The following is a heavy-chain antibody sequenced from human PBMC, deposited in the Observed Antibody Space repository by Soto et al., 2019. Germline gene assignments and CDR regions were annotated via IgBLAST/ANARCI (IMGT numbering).Heavy chain of an antibody. J-gene: IGHJ6*02. D-gene: IGHD6-6*01. Sequence: PSETLSLTCAVYGGSFSGYYWSWIRQPPGKGLEWIGEINHSGSTNYNPSLKSRVTISVDTSKNQFSLKLGSVTAADTAVYYCAREVGLYSSSSHRMDVWGQGTTVTV. CDR2: INHSGST. V-gene: IGHV4-34*01. CDR3: AREVGLYSSSSHRMDV. CDR1: GGSFSGYY.